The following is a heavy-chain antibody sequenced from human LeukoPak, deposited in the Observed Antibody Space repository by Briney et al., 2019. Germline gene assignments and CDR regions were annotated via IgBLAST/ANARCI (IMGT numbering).Heavy chain of an antibody. V-gene: IGHV4-4*07. CDR2: IYTSGSTT. D-gene: IGHD3-10*01. Sequence: PSETLSLTCTVSGGSISSYYWSWIRQPAGKGLEWNGRIYTSGSTTNYNPSLKSRVTMSVDTSKNQFSLKLSSVTAADTAVYYCAREGGSGRALDYWGRGTLVTVSS. CDR1: GGSISSYY. CDR3: AREGGSGRALDY. J-gene: IGHJ4*02.